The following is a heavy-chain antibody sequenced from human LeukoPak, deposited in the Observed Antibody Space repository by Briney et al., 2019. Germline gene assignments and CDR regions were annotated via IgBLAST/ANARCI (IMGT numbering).Heavy chain of an antibody. Sequence: GSLRLSCAASGFTFSSYSMNWIRQPPGKGLEWIGEINHSGSTNYNPSLKSRVTISVDTSKNQFSLKLSSVTAADTAVYYCARKSIYNWNDRAFDIWGQGTMVTVSS. CDR1: GFTFSSYS. CDR3: ARKSIYNWNDRAFDI. CDR2: INHSGST. V-gene: IGHV4-34*01. J-gene: IGHJ3*02. D-gene: IGHD1-20*01.